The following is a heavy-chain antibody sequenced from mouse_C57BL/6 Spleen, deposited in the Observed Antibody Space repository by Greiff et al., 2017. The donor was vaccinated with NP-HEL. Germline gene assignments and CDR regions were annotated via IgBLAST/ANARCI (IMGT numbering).Heavy chain of an antibody. V-gene: IGHV1-22*01. CDR1: GYTFTDYN. J-gene: IGHJ4*01. D-gene: IGHD4-1*01. Sequence: EVQLQQSGPELVKPGASVKMSCKASGYTFTDYNMHWVKQSHGKSLEWIGYINPNNGGTSYNQKFKGKATLTVNKSSSTAYMELRSLTSEDSAVYYCARVQLTGPFYYAMDYWGQGTSVTVSS. CDR2: INPNNGGT. CDR3: ARVQLTGPFYYAMDY.